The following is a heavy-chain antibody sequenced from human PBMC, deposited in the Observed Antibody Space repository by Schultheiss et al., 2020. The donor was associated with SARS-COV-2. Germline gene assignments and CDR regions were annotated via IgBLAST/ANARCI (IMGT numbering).Heavy chain of an antibody. CDR3: ARLAYSYDSSGYLLAPTFDY. J-gene: IGHJ4*02. Sequence: SQTLSLTCAVYGGSISSSSYYWGWIRQPPGKGLVWIGYIYYSGSTNYNPSLKSRVTISVDTSKNQFSLKLSSVTAADTAVYYCARLAYSYDSSGYLLAPTFDYWSQGTLVTVSS. CDR2: IYYSGST. V-gene: IGHV4-61*05. D-gene: IGHD3-22*01. CDR1: GGSISSSSYY.